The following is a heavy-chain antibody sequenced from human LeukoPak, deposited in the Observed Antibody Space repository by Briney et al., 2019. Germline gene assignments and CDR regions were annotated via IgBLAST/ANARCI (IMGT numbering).Heavy chain of an antibody. D-gene: IGHD3-16*01. J-gene: IGHJ4*02. CDR1: GGSFSFYF. CDR3: ARDSDSGFQ. Sequence: PSETLSLTCTVSGGSFSFYFWHWIRQPPGEGLDWIGEIDNRGSTQYKPSLRSRGIISIDTSGNHFSLKLTSVTAADTAVYFCARDSDSGFQWGRGMLVTVSS. V-gene: IGHV4-34*01. CDR2: IDNRGST.